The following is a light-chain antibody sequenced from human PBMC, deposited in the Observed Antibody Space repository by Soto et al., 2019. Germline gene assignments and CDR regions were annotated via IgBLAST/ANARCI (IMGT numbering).Light chain of an antibody. Sequence: QSVLTQPASVSGSPGQSITISCTGTSSDVGGYNYVSWYQQHPGKAPKLMIYEVSNRPSGVSNRFSGSKSGNTASLTISGLQAEDEADYYCSSYTSINTWVFGGGTKDTVL. CDR2: EVS. CDR3: SSYTSINTWV. CDR1: SSDVGGYNY. J-gene: IGLJ3*02. V-gene: IGLV2-14*01.